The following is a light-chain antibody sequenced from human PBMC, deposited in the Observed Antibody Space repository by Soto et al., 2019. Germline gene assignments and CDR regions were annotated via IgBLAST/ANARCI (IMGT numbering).Light chain of an antibody. V-gene: IGKV3-20*01. CDR1: QSVSSSN. CDR2: GAS. CDR3: QQYGSLPFT. Sequence: EIVLTQSPGTLSLSPGERATLSCRASQSVSSSNLAWYQQKPGQAPRLLISGASSRATGIPDRFSGSGSGAAFTLTISRLEPEDFAAYYCQQYGSLPFTFGPGTKVDI. J-gene: IGKJ3*01.